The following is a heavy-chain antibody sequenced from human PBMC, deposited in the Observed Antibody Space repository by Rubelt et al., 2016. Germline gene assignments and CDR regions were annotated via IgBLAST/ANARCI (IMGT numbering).Heavy chain of an antibody. Sequence: QVQLVESGGGVVQPGRSLRLSCAASGFTFSSYGMHWVRQAPGKGLEWVSVIYSGGRTYYGDAVKGRFTSSRDNGKNSLYLQMNSLRAEDTAVYYCGRGEYSSADSPFDIWGQGTMVTVSS. V-gene: IGHV3-NL1*01. CDR1: GFTFSSYG. CDR3: GRGEYSSADSPFDI. J-gene: IGHJ3*02. D-gene: IGHD6-19*01. CDR2: IYSGGRT.